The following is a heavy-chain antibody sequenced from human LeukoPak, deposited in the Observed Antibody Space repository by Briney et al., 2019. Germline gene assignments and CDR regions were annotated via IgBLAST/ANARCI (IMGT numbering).Heavy chain of an antibody. J-gene: IGHJ4*02. CDR3: ARDGIAAAGGVIDY. D-gene: IGHD6-13*01. V-gene: IGHV1-8*01. Sequence: ASVKVSCKASAYTFTSYDINWVRQATGQGLEWMGWMNPNSGNTGYAQKFQGRVTMTRNTSISTAYMELSSLRSEDTAVYYCARDGIAAAGGVIDYWGQGTLVTVSS. CDR1: AYTFTSYD. CDR2: MNPNSGNT.